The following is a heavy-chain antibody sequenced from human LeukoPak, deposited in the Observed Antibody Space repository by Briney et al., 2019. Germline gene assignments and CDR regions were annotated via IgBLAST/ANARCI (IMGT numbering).Heavy chain of an antibody. Sequence: ASVTVSCKASGYTFTSYGISWVRQAPGQGLEWMGWISAYNGNTNYAQKLQGRVTMTTDTSTSTAYMELRSPRSDDTAVYYCARDGPHYCSGGSCYSDYWGQGTLVTVSS. J-gene: IGHJ4*02. V-gene: IGHV1-18*04. CDR2: ISAYNGNT. D-gene: IGHD2-15*01. CDR1: GYTFTSYG. CDR3: ARDGPHYCSGGSCYSDY.